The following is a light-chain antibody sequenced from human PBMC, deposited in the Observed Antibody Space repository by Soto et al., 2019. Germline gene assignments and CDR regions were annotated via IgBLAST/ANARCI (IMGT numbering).Light chain of an antibody. Sequence: QSALTQPASVSGSPGQSITISCTGTSSNVGGYNSVSWYQQHPGKAPKLTIYDVSNRPSGVSARFSGSKSGNTASLTISGLQAEDEADYYCSSYTSSSSPPVVFGGGTKVTVL. CDR1: SSNVGGYNS. CDR2: DVS. J-gene: IGLJ2*01. CDR3: SSYTSSSSPPVV. V-gene: IGLV2-14*03.